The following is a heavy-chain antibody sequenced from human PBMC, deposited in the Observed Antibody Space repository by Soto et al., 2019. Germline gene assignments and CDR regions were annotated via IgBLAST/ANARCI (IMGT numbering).Heavy chain of an antibody. D-gene: IGHD1-26*01. J-gene: IGHJ4*02. CDR3: ARRLGRPAYFDY. Sequence: ASVKVSCKASGYTFTSYYMHRVRQAPGQGLEWMGIINPSGGSTSYAQKFQGRVTMTRDTSTSTVYMELSSLRSEDTAVYYCARRLGRPAYFDYWGQGTLVTVSS. CDR1: GYTFTSYY. V-gene: IGHV1-46*03. CDR2: INPSGGST.